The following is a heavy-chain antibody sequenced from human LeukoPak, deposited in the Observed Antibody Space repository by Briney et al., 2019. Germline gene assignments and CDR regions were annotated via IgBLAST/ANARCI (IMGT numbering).Heavy chain of an antibody. Sequence: ASVKVSCKASGYTFKTYSFTWVRQAPGQGLEWMGRISANNGDTNYAQKFQGRVALTADTLTRTGYMELTSLRSDDTAVYYCAFRGVIPNYFDYWGQGSLVTVSS. D-gene: IGHD3-10*01. CDR1: GYTFKTYS. V-gene: IGHV1-18*01. CDR3: AFRGVIPNYFDY. J-gene: IGHJ4*02. CDR2: ISANNGDT.